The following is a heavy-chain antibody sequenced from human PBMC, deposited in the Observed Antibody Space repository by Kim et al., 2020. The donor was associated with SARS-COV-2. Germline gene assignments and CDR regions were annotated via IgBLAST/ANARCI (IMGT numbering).Heavy chain of an antibody. J-gene: IGHJ6*02. Sequence: GGSLRLSCAASGFTFSSYGMHWVRQAPGKGLEWVAVIWYDGSNKYYADSVKGRFTISRDNSKNTLYLQMNSLRAEDTAVYYCAREFLPEIVVVVAATSYYYGMDVWGQGTTVTVSS. CDR1: GFTFSSYG. CDR2: IWYDGSNK. V-gene: IGHV3-33*01. D-gene: IGHD2-15*01. CDR3: AREFLPEIVVVVAATSYYYGMDV.